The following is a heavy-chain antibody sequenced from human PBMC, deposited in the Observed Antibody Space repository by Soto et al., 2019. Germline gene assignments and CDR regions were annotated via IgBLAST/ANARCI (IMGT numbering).Heavy chain of an antibody. CDR2: IIPISDTT. CDR1: GGTFSSYG. V-gene: IGHV1-69*06. J-gene: IGHJ6*02. CDR3: ARASNSGYYYGMDV. Sequence: QVQLVQSGAEVKKPGSSVKVSCKASGGTFSSYGFTWVRQAPGQGLEWMGSIIPISDTTNYAQKFQGRVTSTADKATSTAYMALSGLRSDDTAVYYCARASNSGYYYGMDVWGQGTTVTVSS. D-gene: IGHD3-22*01.